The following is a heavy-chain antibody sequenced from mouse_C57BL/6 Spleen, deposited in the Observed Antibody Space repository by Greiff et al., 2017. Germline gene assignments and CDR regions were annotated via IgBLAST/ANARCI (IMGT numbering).Heavy chain of an antibody. V-gene: IGHV1-22*01. Sequence: EVQLQQSGPELVKPGASVKMSCKASGYTFTDYNMHWVKQSHGKSLEWIGYINPNNGGTSYNQKFKGKATLTVNKSSSTAYMELRSLTSEESAVYYCARDEYDDGFAYWGQGTLVTVSA. CDR1: GYTFTDYN. J-gene: IGHJ3*01. CDR3: ARDEYDDGFAY. D-gene: IGHD2-4*01. CDR2: INPNNGGT.